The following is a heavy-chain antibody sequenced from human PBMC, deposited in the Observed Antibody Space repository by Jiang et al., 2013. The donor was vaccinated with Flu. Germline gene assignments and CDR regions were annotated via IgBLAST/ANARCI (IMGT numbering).Heavy chain of an antibody. CDR1: GYTFTGYY. V-gene: IGHV1-2*04. CDR3: ARGSCSSTSCYLLDYYYYMDV. CDR2: INPNSGGT. D-gene: IGHD2-2*01. Sequence: VSCKASGYTFTGYYMHWVRQAPGQGLEWMGWINPNSGGTNYAQKFQGWVTMTRDTSISTAYMELSRLRSDDTAVYYCARGSCSSTSCYLLDYYYYMDVWGKGTTVTVSS. J-gene: IGHJ6*03.